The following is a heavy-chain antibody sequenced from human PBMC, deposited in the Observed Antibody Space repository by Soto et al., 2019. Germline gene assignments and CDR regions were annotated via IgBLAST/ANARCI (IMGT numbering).Heavy chain of an antibody. V-gene: IGHV3-21*01. CDR3: ARDPSYYYDSSGYSHQDY. Sequence: PGGSLRLSCAASGFTFSSYSMNWVRQAPGKGLEWVSSISSSSSYIYYADSVKGRFTISRDNAKNSLYLQMNSLRAEDTAVYYCARDPSYYYDSSGYSHQDYWGQGTLVTVSS. J-gene: IGHJ4*02. D-gene: IGHD3-22*01. CDR1: GFTFSSYS. CDR2: ISSSSSYI.